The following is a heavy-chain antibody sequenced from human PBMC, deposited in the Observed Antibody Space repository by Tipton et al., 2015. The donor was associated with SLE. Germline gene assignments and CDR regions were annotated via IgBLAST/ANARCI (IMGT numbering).Heavy chain of an antibody. CDR3: AGLYGMDV. Sequence: SLRLSCAASGFTFSSYWMSWVRQAPGKGLEWVANIKQDGSEKYYVDSVKGRFTISRDNAKNSLHLQMNSLRAEDSAVYYCAGLYGMDVWGQGTTVTVSS. J-gene: IGHJ6*02. CDR2: IKQDGSEK. D-gene: IGHD3-16*01. CDR1: GFTFSSYW. V-gene: IGHV3-7*01.